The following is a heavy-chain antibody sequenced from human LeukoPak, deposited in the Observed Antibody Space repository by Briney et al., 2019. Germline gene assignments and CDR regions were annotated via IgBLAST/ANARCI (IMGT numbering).Heavy chain of an antibody. CDR2: IYYSGST. CDR3: ARDPRYSSGWYLDYYYYMDV. CDR1: GGSISSSSYY. V-gene: IGHV4-61*05. D-gene: IGHD6-19*01. Sequence: SETLSLTCSVSGGSISSSSYYWGWIRQPPGKGLEWIGFIYYSGSTNYNPSLKSRVTISVHTSKNQFSLKLSSVTAADTAVYYCARDPRYSSGWYLDYYYYMDVWGKGTTVTVSS. J-gene: IGHJ6*03.